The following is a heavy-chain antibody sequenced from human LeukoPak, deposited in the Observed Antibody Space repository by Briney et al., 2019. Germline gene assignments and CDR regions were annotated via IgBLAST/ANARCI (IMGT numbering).Heavy chain of an antibody. D-gene: IGHD3-10*01. CDR1: GFTFSSYG. CDR2: IWYDGSNK. J-gene: IGHJ4*02. V-gene: IGHV3-33*06. CDR3: AKEYGSGSYPN. Sequence: GGSLRLSCAASGFTFSSYGMHWVRQAPGKGLEWVAVIWYDGSNKYYADSVKGRFTISRDNSKNTLYPQMNSLRAEDTAVYYCAKEYGSGSYPNWGQGTLVTVSS.